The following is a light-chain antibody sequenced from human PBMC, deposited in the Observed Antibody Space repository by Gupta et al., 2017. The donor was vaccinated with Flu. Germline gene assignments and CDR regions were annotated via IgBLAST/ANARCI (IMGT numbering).Light chain of an antibody. CDR3: QQYNSYPRT. J-gene: IGKJ1*01. CDR1: QSISSW. CDR2: KAS. V-gene: IGKV1-5*03. Sequence: DIQMTQSPSTLSAFVGDRVTITCRASQSISSWLAWYQQKPGKAPKLLIYKASSLESGVPSRFSGSGSRTEFTLTISSLQPDDSATYYCQQYNSYPRTFGQGTKVEIK.